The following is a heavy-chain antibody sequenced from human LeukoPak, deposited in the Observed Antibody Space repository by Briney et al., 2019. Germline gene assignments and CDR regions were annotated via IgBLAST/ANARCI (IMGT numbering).Heavy chain of an antibody. CDR1: GFIFSNYW. CDR2: INSDGSTT. Sequence: GGSLRLSCVASGFIFSNYWMHWVRQAPGKGLVWVSHINSDGSTTSYADSVKGRFTTSRDNAKNTVYLQMNSLRVEDTAVYYCASFYETNWGQGTLVTVSS. CDR3: ASFYETN. V-gene: IGHV3-74*01. J-gene: IGHJ4*02. D-gene: IGHD2/OR15-2a*01.